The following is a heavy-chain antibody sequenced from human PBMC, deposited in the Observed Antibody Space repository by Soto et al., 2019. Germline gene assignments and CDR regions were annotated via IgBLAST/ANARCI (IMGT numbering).Heavy chain of an antibody. V-gene: IGHV1-69*12. Sequence: QVQLVQSGAEVKKTGSSVTVSCKASEGTFSSYSISWVRQAPGQGLEWMGGIIPIFGTANYAQKFQGRVTITADESTSTAYMELSSLRSDDTAVYYCARGNHRWLQLWYFDLWGRGHLVTVSS. D-gene: IGHD5-12*01. CDR3: ARGNHRWLQLWYFDL. CDR2: IIPIFGTA. J-gene: IGHJ2*01. CDR1: EGTFSSYS.